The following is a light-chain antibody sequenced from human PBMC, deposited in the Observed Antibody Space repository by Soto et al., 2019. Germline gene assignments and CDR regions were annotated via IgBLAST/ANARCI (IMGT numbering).Light chain of an antibody. J-gene: IGKJ1*01. V-gene: IGKV1-5*01. CDR2: AAS. Sequence: DIQMTQSPSTLSASVGDRVTITCRASQTISSWLAWYQQKPGKAPKLLIYAASTLESGVSSRFSGRGSGTEFTLTINSLQPVDFATYYCQQYKSYLRTFGQGTKVEIK. CDR1: QTISSW. CDR3: QQYKSYLRT.